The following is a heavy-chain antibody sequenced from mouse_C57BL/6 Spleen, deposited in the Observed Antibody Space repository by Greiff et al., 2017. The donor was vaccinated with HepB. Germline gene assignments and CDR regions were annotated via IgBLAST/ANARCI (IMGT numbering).Heavy chain of an antibody. CDR2: INPSTGGT. D-gene: IGHD2-1*01. CDR1: GYSFTGYY. Sequence: VQLQQSGPELVKPGASVKISCKASGYSFTGYYMNWVKQSPEKSLEWIGEINPSTGGTTYNQKFKAKATLTVDKSSSTAYMQLKSLTSEDSAVYYCARHYGNYLDYWGQGTTLTVSS. J-gene: IGHJ2*01. CDR3: ARHYGNYLDY. V-gene: IGHV1-42*01.